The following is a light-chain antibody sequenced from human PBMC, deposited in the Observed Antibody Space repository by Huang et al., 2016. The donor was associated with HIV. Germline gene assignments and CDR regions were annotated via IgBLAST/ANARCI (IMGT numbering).Light chain of an antibody. CDR3: QQRSSGVT. V-gene: IGKV3-11*01. Sequence: IVLPQSPATLSWYPGERVTLSCRASQSIGNYIAWYQQHPGQSPRLLIYDTSTRAAGTPVRFSGSGSGTDFTLTISSLESEDFAVYYCQQRSSGVTFGGGTKVQVK. CDR1: QSIGNY. J-gene: IGKJ4*01. CDR2: DTS.